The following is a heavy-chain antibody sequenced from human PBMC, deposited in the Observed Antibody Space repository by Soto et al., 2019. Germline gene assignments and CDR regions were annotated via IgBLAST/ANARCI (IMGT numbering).Heavy chain of an antibody. Sequence: DSVKASCKASGCTFTGYYMHWLRQAPGQGLEWMGIINPSGGSTSYAQKFQGRVTMTRDTSTSTVYMELSSLRSEDTAVYYCARVRKQLVFDAFDIWGQGTMVTVSS. CDR2: INPSGGST. J-gene: IGHJ3*02. CDR1: GCTFTGYY. CDR3: ARVRKQLVFDAFDI. D-gene: IGHD6-6*01. V-gene: IGHV1-46*01.